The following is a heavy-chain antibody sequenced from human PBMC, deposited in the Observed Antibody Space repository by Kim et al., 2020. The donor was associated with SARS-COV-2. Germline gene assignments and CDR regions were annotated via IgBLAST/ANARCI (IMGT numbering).Heavy chain of an antibody. CDR3: ARDRVVVAATDYYGMDV. J-gene: IGHJ6*02. V-gene: IGHV4-59*01. CDR1: GGSISSYY. CDR2: IYYSGST. D-gene: IGHD2-15*01. Sequence: SETLSLTCTVSGGSISSYYWSWIRQPPGKGLEWIGYIYYSGSTNYNPSLKSRVTISVDTSKNQFSLKLSSVTAADTAVYYCARDRVVVAATDYYGMDVWGQGTTVTVSS.